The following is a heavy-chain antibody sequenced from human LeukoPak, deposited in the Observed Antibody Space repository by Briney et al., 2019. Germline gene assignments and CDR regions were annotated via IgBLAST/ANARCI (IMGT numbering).Heavy chain of an antibody. D-gene: IGHD6-13*01. CDR1: GFTFSSYH. CDR3: ARDAAAAGLFDY. V-gene: IGHV3-21*04. CDR2: ISSSSVYT. J-gene: IGHJ4*02. Sequence: GGSLRLSCKASGFTFSSYHMNWVRQAPGKGLEWVSSISSSSVYTHYADSVKGRITISRDNGKNSLYLQMNSLTAEDTALYYCARDAAAAGLFDYWGQGTLVTVSS.